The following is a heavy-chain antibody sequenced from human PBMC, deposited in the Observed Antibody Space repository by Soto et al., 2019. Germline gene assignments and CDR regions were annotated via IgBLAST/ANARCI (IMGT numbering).Heavy chain of an antibody. D-gene: IGHD2-21*02. CDR3: ARMAPCKSVNDCYSRPLDF. J-gene: IGHJ4*02. CDR2: ITPSNGDT. Sequence: QVQLLQSGAEVKKPGASVKVSCKASGYTFVTYGISWVRQAPGKGLEWMGWITPSNGDTNYEQKLQGRVTMTTDTSTSTAYMEVRSLRSDDTAVYHCARMAPCKSVNDCYSRPLDFWGQGTLVTVSS. V-gene: IGHV1-18*01. CDR1: GYTFVTYG.